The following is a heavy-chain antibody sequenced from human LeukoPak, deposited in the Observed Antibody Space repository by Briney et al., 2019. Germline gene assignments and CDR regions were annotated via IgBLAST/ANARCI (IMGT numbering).Heavy chain of an antibody. J-gene: IGHJ4*02. CDR1: GYTFTGYY. D-gene: IGHD6-6*01. CDR2: INPKSGGT. V-gene: IGHV1-2*02. Sequence: GASVTVSCKASGYTFTGYYIHWVRQAPGQGLEWVGWINPKSGGTNYAQKFQGRVTMTRDTSISTAYMELGRLRSDDTATYYCAPTMYSSSAYYFDYWGQGTQVTVSS. CDR3: APTMYSSSAYYFDY.